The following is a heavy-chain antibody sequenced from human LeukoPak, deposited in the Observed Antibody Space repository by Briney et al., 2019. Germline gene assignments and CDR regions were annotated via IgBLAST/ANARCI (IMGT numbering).Heavy chain of an antibody. D-gene: IGHD6-19*01. Sequence: ASVTVSCMASRYTFTSYTISWVRQAPGQGLEWMGWISAYNGNTNYAQKLQGRVTMTTDTSTSTAYMELRSLRSDDTAVYYCAKDSDSYLSGWYFYWGQGTLVTVSS. J-gene: IGHJ4*02. V-gene: IGHV1-18*01. CDR1: RYTFTSYT. CDR2: ISAYNGNT. CDR3: AKDSDSYLSGWYFY.